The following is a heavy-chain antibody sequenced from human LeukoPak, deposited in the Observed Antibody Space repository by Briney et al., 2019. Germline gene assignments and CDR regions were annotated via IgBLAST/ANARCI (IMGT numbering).Heavy chain of an antibody. CDR3: ARDSGSYSDAFDI. V-gene: IGHV4-38-2*02. D-gene: IGHD1-26*01. Sequence: PSETLSLTCTVSGYSISSGYYWGWIRQPPGKGLEWIGSIYHSGSTYYNPSLKSRVTISVDTSKNQFSLKLSSVTAADTAVYYCARDSGSYSDAFDIWGQGTMVTVSS. CDR2: IYHSGST. CDR1: GYSISSGYY. J-gene: IGHJ3*02.